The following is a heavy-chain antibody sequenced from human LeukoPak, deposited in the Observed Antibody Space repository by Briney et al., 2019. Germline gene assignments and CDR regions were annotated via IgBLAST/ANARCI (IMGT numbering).Heavy chain of an antibody. J-gene: IGHJ4*02. D-gene: IGHD1-20*01. CDR2: IYTSGST. CDR3: ARGTYNWNVAVFDY. V-gene: IGHV4-4*07. Sequence: SETLSLTCTVSGGSISSYYWSWIRQPAGKGLEWIGRIYTSGSTNYNPSLKSRVTISVDKSKNQFSLKLSSVAAADTAVYYCARGTYNWNVAVFDYWGQGTLVTVSS. CDR1: GGSISSYY.